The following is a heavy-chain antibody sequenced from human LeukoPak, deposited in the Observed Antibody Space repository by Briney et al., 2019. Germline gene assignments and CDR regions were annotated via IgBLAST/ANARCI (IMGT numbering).Heavy chain of an antibody. D-gene: IGHD3-22*01. J-gene: IGHJ4*02. CDR3: AIYNYYDSSGYYYFDY. CDR2: ISSSSSTI. V-gene: IGHV3-48*02. CDR1: GFTFSSYS. Sequence: PGGSLRLSCAASGFTFSSYSMNWVRQAPGKGLEWVSYISSSSSTIYYADSVKGRFTISRDNAKNSLYLQMNSLRDEDTAVYYCAIYNYYDSSGYYYFDYWGPGTLVTVSS.